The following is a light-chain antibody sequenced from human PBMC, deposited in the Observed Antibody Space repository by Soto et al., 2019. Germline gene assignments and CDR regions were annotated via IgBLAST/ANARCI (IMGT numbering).Light chain of an antibody. J-gene: IGKJ1*01. V-gene: IGKV3-20*01. CDR1: QSVSSY. CDR2: AAS. CDR3: EQYAGSPRT. Sequence: EIVLTPSPATLSLSPGERATLSCRASQSVSSYLAWYQQKPGQAPRLLIYAASYRATGIPDRFSGSGSVTDFTLTISRLEPEDCAVYYCEQYAGSPRTFGQGTKVDIK.